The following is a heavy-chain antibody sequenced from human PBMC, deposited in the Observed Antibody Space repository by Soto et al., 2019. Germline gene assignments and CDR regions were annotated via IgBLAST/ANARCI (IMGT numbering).Heavy chain of an antibody. V-gene: IGHV2-5*01. CDR1: GFSLSNSGVG. J-gene: IGHJ4*02. D-gene: IGHD6-13*01. CDR3: VREAAALDY. CDR2: IYWNDDK. Sequence: SGPPLVNPTQTLTLTGTFCGFSLSNSGVGVGWIRQPPGKALEWLALIYWNDDKRYSPSLKSRLTITKDTSKNQVVLTMTNMDPVDTATYYCVREAAALDYWGQGTLVTVSS.